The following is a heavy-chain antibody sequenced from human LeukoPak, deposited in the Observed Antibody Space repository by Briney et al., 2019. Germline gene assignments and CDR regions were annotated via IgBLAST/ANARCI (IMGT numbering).Heavy chain of an antibody. CDR2: ISYDGSNK. V-gene: IGHV3-30*18. CDR3: AKGKPYSSSWSGAFDI. CDR1: GFTFISYG. J-gene: IGHJ3*02. Sequence: GGSLRLSCAASGFTFISYGMHWVRQAPGKGLEWVAVISYDGSNKYYADSVKGRFTISRDNSKNTLYLQMNSLRAEDTAVYYCAKGKPYSSSWSGAFDIWGQGTMVTVSS. D-gene: IGHD6-6*01.